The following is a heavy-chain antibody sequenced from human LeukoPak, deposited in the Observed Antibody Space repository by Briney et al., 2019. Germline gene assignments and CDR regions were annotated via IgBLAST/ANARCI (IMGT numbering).Heavy chain of an antibody. CDR1: GYTFTGYY. V-gene: IGHV1-2*02. J-gene: IGHJ4*02. CDR3: ARDASAVVTLAFYFDY. D-gene: IGHD4-23*01. CDR2: INPNSGGT. Sequence: VSVTDSCKASGYTFTGYYMHWVRQAPGQGLEWMGWINPNSGGTNYAQKFQGRVTMTRDTSISTAYMELSRLRSDDTAVYYCARDASAVVTLAFYFDYWGQPTMV.